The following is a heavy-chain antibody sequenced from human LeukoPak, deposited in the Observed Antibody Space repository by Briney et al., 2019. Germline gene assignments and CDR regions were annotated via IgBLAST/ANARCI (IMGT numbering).Heavy chain of an antibody. V-gene: IGHV4-34*01. J-gene: IGHJ4*02. D-gene: IGHD3-16*02. Sequence: GSLRLSCAASGFTFSDYYMSWIRQPPGKGLEWIGEINHSGSTNYNPSLKSRVTISVDTSKNQFSLKLSSVAAADTAVYYCARHAPYYDYVWGSYRYLTYYFDYWGQGTLVTVSS. CDR1: GFTFSDYY. CDR3: ARHAPYYDYVWGSYRYLTYYFDY. CDR2: INHSGST.